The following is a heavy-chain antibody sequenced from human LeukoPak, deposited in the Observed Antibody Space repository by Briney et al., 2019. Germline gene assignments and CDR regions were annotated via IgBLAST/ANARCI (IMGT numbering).Heavy chain of an antibody. D-gene: IGHD3-16*01. Sequence: SETLSLTCTVSGGSISSYYWSWIRQPPGKGLEWIGYIYYSGTTKYNPSLKSRVTISRDTSKNQFSLNVRSVTAADTAVYYCAREGGGFDYWGQGTLVTVSS. CDR2: IYYSGTT. CDR1: GGSISSYY. J-gene: IGHJ4*02. CDR3: AREGGGFDY. V-gene: IGHV4-59*01.